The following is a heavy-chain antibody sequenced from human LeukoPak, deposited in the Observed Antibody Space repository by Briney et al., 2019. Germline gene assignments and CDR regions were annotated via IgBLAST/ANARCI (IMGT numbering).Heavy chain of an antibody. CDR1: GGSISSSSYY. CDR3: ARGATTAFHFDY. J-gene: IGHJ4*02. D-gene: IGHD1-26*01. CDR2: IYYSGST. V-gene: IGHV4-39*07. Sequence: SETLSLTCTVSGGSISSSSYYWGWIRQPPGKGLEWIGSIYYSGSTYYNPSLKSRVTISVDTSKNQFSLKLSSVTAAETAVYYCARGATTAFHFDYWGQGTLVTVSS.